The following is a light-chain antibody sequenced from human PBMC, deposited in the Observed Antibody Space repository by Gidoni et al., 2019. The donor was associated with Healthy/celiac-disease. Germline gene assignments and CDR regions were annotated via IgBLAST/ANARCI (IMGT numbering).Light chain of an antibody. Sequence: AIRMTQSPSSFSASTGDRVTITCRASQGISSYLAWYQQKPGKAPKLLIYAASTLQSGVPSRFSGSGSGTDFSLTIRCLQSEDFATYYCQQYYSYPYTFGQGTKPEIK. CDR3: QQYYSYPYT. CDR2: AAS. V-gene: IGKV1-8*01. CDR1: QGISSY. J-gene: IGKJ2*01.